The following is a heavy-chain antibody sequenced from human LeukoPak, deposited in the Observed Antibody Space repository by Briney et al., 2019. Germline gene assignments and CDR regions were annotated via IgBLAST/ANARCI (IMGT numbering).Heavy chain of an antibody. J-gene: IGHJ4*02. CDR3: AKGDGYTLRGAFDY. D-gene: IGHD5-24*01. CDR1: GFTFDDYA. V-gene: IGHV3-9*03. Sequence: GGSLGLSCAASGFTFDDYAMHWVRQAPGKGLEWVSGISWNSGSIGYADSVKGRFAISRDNAENSLYLQMNSLRADDMALYYCAKGDGYTLRGAFDYWGQGTLVTVSS. CDR2: ISWNSGSI.